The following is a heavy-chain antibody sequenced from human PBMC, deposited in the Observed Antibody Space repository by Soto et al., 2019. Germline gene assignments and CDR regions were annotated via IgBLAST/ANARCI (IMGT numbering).Heavy chain of an antibody. CDR1: GDSINSADYY. CDR2: IYYSRSD. D-gene: IGHD3-22*01. V-gene: IGHV4-30-4*01. J-gene: IGHJ4*02. Sequence: SETLSLTCTVSGDSINSADYYWSWLRQPPGKGLEWIGYIYYSRSDYYNPSLGRRATITIDRSRNQFSLNLMSVTAADTAVYYCARVVQFYDSSGYSFYYFDYWGQGALVTVSS. CDR3: ARVVQFYDSSGYSFYYFDY.